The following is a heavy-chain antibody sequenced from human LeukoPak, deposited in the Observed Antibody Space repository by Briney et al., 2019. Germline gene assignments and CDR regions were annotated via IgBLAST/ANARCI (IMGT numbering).Heavy chain of an antibody. D-gene: IGHD6-19*01. V-gene: IGHV4-4*07. J-gene: IGHJ5*02. CDR2: IYTSGST. CDR1: GGSISSYY. Sequence: PSETLSLTCTASGGSISSYYWSWIRQPAGKGLEWIGRIYTSGSTNYNPSLKSRVTMSVDTSKNQFSLKLSSVTAADTAVYYCARTGYSSGFNWFDPWGQGTLVTVSS. CDR3: ARTGYSSGFNWFDP.